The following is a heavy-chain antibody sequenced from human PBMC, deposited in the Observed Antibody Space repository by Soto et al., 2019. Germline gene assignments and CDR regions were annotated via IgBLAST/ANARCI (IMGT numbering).Heavy chain of an antibody. CDR1: GYTISSSY. CDR2: INPSGGST. Sequence: GASVKAACKASGYTISSSYMHWVRPPPGQGLKWLGIINPSGGSTSYALKLQGRVTMTRATSSTTVYTEVSSLSSEDTAVYYWARSANIGVVIPLGENWLDPWGQGTLVTASS. J-gene: IGHJ5*02. V-gene: IGHV1-46*04. CDR3: ARSANIGVVIPLGENWLDP. D-gene: IGHD3-3*01.